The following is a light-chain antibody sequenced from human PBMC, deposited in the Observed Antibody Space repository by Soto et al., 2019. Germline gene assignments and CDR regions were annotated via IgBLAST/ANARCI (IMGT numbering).Light chain of an antibody. J-gene: IGKJ4*01. CDR1: QSISTY. CDR3: QQLNSYPLT. CDR2: AAS. Sequence: DIQMTQSPSSLSASVVDRVTITFRASQSISTYLHWYQQKPGKAPNLLIYAASTLQSGVPSRFSGSGSGTEFTLTISSLQPEDFATYSCQQLNSYPLTFGGGTKVDI. V-gene: IGKV1-9*01.